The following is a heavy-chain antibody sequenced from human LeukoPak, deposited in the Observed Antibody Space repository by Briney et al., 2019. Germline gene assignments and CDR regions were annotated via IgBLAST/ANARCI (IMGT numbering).Heavy chain of an antibody. CDR2: IYSGGST. D-gene: IGHD3-10*01. Sequence: GGSLRLSCAASGFTVSSNYMSWVRQAPGKGLEWVSVIYSGGSTYYADSVKGRFTIPRDNSKNTLYLQMNSLRAEDTAVYYCATDYGSGSYFSWDAFDIWGQGTMVTVSS. V-gene: IGHV3-66*01. CDR1: GFTVSSNY. CDR3: ATDYGSGSYFSWDAFDI. J-gene: IGHJ3*02.